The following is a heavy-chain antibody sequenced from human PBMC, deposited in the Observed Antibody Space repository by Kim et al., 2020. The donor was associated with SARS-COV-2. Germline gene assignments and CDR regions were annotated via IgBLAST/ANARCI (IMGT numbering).Heavy chain of an antibody. CDR3: VRASRGSSDFNY. D-gene: IGHD6-6*01. V-gene: IGHV6-1*01. J-gene: IGHJ4*02. CDR1: GDSVSSNSAS. CDR2: TYYRSKWSY. Sequence: SQTLSLTCAISGDSVSSNSASWTWIRQSPSRGLEWLGRTYYRSKWSYDYAVSVKGRITISPDTSKNQFSLQLNSVTPEDTAVYYCVRASRGSSDFNYLGQGTLVTVSS.